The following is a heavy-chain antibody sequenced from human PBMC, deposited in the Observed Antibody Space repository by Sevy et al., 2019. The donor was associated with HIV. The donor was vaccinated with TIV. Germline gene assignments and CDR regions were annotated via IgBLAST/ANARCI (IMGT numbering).Heavy chain of an antibody. V-gene: IGHV3-30*02. CDR3: AKGCGDDYENWYFDL. CDR2: IKSDVTNK. CDR1: GFYFNSYV. J-gene: IGHJ2*01. Sequence: GGSLRLSCAASGFYFNSYVMHWVRQAPGKGLEWVASIKSDVTNKYYADSVKGRFTISRDDSKNTLYLQMNSLRVDDTAIYYCAKGCGDDYENWYFDLWGRGTLVTVSS. D-gene: IGHD2-21*02.